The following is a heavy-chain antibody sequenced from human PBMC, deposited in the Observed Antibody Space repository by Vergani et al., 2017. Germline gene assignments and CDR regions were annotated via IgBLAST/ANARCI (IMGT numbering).Heavy chain of an antibody. Sequence: EVQLVQSGAEVKKPGESLKISCKGSGYSFTSYWIGWVRQMPGKGLEWMGIIYPGDSDTSYSPSFQGQVTISADKSISTAYLQWSSLKASDTAMYYCARLQVRQWGLLRGGWFDPWGQGTLVTVSS. CDR3: ARLQVRQWGLLRGGWFDP. V-gene: IGHV5-51*01. J-gene: IGHJ5*02. CDR2: IYPGDSDT. CDR1: GYSFTSYW. D-gene: IGHD1-26*01.